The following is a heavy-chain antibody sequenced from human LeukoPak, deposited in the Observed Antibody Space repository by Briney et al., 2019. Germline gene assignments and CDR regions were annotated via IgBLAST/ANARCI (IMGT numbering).Heavy chain of an antibody. CDR3: ARDVFPDSVVITHHDAFDI. Sequence: VASVKVSCKASGYTFTSYGISWVRQAPGQGLEWMGWISAYNGNTNYAQKLQGRVTMTTDTSTSTAYMELRSLRSDDTAVYYCARDVFPDSVVITHHDAFDIWAKGQWSPSLQ. V-gene: IGHV1-18*01. J-gene: IGHJ3*02. CDR2: ISAYNGNT. D-gene: IGHD3-22*01. CDR1: GYTFTSYG.